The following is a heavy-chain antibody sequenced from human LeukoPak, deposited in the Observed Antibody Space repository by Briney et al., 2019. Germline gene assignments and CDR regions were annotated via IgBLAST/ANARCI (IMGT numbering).Heavy chain of an antibody. Sequence: PGGSLRLSCAASGFTFSSYAMSWVRQAPGKGLKWVSTINDNGDGTYYADSVKGRFTISRDNSYNTVSLQMNSLRDEDTAVYYCARGGPAMTTVSHPFDYWGQGTLVTVSS. V-gene: IGHV3-23*01. J-gene: IGHJ4*02. CDR3: ARGGPAMTTVSHPFDY. D-gene: IGHD4-11*01. CDR2: INDNGDGT. CDR1: GFTFSSYA.